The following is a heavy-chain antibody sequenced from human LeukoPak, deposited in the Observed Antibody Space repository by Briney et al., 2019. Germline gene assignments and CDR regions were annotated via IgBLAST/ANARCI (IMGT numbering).Heavy chain of an antibody. J-gene: IGHJ4*02. V-gene: IGHV4-34*01. D-gene: IGHD2-2*01. Sequence: SETLSLTCAVYGGSFSGYYWSWIRQPPGKGLEWIGEINHSGSTNYNPSLKSRVTISVDTSKNQFSLKLSSVTAADTAVYYCARGYCSSTSCPTSFDYWGQGTLVTVSS. CDR1: GGSFSGYY. CDR2: INHSGST. CDR3: ARGYCSSTSCPTSFDY.